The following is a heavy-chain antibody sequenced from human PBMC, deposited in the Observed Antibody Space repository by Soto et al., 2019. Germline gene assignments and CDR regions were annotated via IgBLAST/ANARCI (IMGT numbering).Heavy chain of an antibody. CDR2: IWYDGSNK. D-gene: IGHD6-19*01. J-gene: IGHJ4*02. Sequence: PGGSLRLSCAASGFTFSSYGMHWVRQAPGKGLEWVAVIWYDGSNKYYADSVKGRFTISRDNSKNTLYLQMNSLRAEDTAVYYCARDSVAGPFYYCGQETLVTAPQ. CDR1: GFTFSSYG. CDR3: ARDSVAGPFYY. V-gene: IGHV3-33*01.